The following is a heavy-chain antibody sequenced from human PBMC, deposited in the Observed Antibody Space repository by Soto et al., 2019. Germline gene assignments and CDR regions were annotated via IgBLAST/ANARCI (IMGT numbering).Heavy chain of an antibody. J-gene: IGHJ4*02. CDR1: GFTFSSYA. CDR2: ISYDGSNK. D-gene: IGHD2-15*01. V-gene: IGHV3-30-3*01. Sequence: QVQLVESGGGVVQPGRSLRLSCAASGFTFSSYAMHWVRQAPGKGLEWVAVISYDGSNKYYADSVKGRFTISRDNSKNTLYLQMNSLRAEDTAVYYCARATLYCSGGSCYSGGASYWGQGTLVTVSS. CDR3: ARATLYCSGGSCYSGGASY.